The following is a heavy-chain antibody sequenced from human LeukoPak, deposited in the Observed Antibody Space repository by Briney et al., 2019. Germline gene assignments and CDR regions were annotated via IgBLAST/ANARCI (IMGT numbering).Heavy chain of an antibody. D-gene: IGHD6-13*01. CDR1: GYTLTELS. CDR2: FDPEDGET. Sequence: ASVKVSCKVSGYTLTELSMHWVRQAPGKELEWMGGFDPEDGETIYAQKFQGRVTMTEDTSTDTAYMELSSLRSEDTAVYYCYSSSWYVNYYYYGMDVWGQGTTVTVSS. CDR3: YSSSWYVNYYYYGMDV. J-gene: IGHJ6*02. V-gene: IGHV1-24*01.